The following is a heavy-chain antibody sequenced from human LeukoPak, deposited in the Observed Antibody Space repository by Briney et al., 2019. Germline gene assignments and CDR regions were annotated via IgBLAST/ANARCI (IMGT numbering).Heavy chain of an antibody. J-gene: IGHJ4*02. CDR2: ISNDGSNN. Sequence: AGESLRLSCAASGFGFSSYAMHWVRQAPGKGLEWVAVISNDGSNNYYADSVKGRFTISRDNSKSTLYLQMNSLRAEDTAVYYCGRVAPGGRHIDYWGQGTLVTVS. CDR3: GRVAPGGRHIDY. V-gene: IGHV3-30*19. CDR1: GFGFSSYA. D-gene: IGHD6-13*01.